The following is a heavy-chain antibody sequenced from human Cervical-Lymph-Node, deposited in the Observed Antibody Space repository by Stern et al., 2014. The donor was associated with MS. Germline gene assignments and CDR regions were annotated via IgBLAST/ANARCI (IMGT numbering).Heavy chain of an antibody. CDR2: IYHRGGT. D-gene: IGHD1-14*01. J-gene: IGHJ3*02. CDR3: ARELPDLNAFDI. Sequence: VQLVESGPGLVKPSGTLSLTCAVSGGSISSSNWGSWVRQSPGKGLEWIGEIYHRGGTKYSPSFESRVIISVDKSKNQFSLKLSYVTAADTAVYYCARELPDLNAFDIWGQGTMVTVSS. CDR1: GGSISSSNW. V-gene: IGHV4-4*02.